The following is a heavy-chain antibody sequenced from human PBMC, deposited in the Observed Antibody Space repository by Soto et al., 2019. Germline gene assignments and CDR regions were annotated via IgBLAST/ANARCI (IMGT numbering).Heavy chain of an antibody. Sequence: QVQLVQSGAEVKKPGSSVKVSCKASGGTFSSSYVVSWVRQAHGEGPEWMGDIILISGTPNYAQKFQGRVTLTADDSTNTARMERSSLRSEDTAVYYCATEGFSGGYLSRWGQGTLVTVSS. CDR1: GGTFSSSYV. V-gene: IGHV1-69*01. CDR2: IILISGTP. CDR3: ATEGFSGGYLSR. D-gene: IGHD1-26*01. J-gene: IGHJ4*02.